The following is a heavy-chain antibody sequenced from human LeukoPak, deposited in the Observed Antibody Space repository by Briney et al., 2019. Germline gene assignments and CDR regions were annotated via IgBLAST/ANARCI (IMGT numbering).Heavy chain of an antibody. V-gene: IGHV3-23*01. CDR2: ISDSGRGT. J-gene: IGHJ3*02. Sequence: GGSLRLSCAASGFIFTCYAMSWVRQAPGKGLEWVSAISDSGRGTYYADSVKGRFTISRDNSKNTLYLQMNSLRAEDTAVYYCARDPISAAYCSSTSCYSNSAFDIWGRGTMVTVSS. CDR1: GFIFTCYA. D-gene: IGHD2-2*01. CDR3: ARDPISAAYCSSTSCYSNSAFDI.